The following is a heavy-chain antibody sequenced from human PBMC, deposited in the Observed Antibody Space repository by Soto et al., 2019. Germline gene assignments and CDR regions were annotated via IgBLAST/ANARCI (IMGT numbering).Heavy chain of an antibody. CDR3: VRPYYSSSCFPFGR. Sequence: PGGSLRLSCTGSGFDFGDYYMSWIRQAPGKGLEWVSYIDSGDGTTYYTDSVKGRFTIYRDNAKKTVYLQMSSLRVEDTALYYCVRPYYSSSCFPFGRWGQGTLVTVSS. D-gene: IGHD2-2*01. J-gene: IGHJ4*02. V-gene: IGHV3-11*01. CDR1: GFDFGDYY. CDR2: IDSGDGTT.